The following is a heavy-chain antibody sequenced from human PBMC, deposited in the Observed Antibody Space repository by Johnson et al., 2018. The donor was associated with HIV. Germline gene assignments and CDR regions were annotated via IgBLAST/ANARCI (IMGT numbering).Heavy chain of an antibody. D-gene: IGHD2/OR15-2a*01. CDR1: GFTFSSYG. V-gene: IGHV3-30*03. CDR2: ISYDGSNK. Sequence: QVQLVESGGGAVQPGRSLRLSCAASGFTFSSYGMHWVRQAPGKGLEWVAVISYDGSNKYYADSVKGRFTISRDNSKNTLYLQMNSLRAEDTAVYYCARESTLGAFDIWGQGTMVTVSS. J-gene: IGHJ3*02. CDR3: ARESTLGAFDI.